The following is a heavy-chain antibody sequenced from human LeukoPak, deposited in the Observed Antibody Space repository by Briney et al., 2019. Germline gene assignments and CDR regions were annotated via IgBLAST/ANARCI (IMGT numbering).Heavy chain of an antibody. D-gene: IGHD3/OR15-3a*01. CDR3: ARWTGGYDY. J-gene: IGHJ4*02. V-gene: IGHV3-7*01. CDR2: IKQDGSEK. CDR1: GFIFSTYA. Sequence: GGSLRLSCAASGFIFSTYAMSWVRQAPGKGLEWVANIKQDGSEKYYVDSVKGRFTISRDNAKNSLYLQMNSLRAEDTAVYYCARWTGGYDYWGQGTLVTVSS.